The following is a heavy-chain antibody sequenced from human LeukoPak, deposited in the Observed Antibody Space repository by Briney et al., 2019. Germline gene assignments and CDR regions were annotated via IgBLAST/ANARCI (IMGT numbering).Heavy chain of an antibody. D-gene: IGHD3-10*01. CDR1: GFTFSSYA. CDR2: ISGSGSST. J-gene: IGHJ5*02. V-gene: IGHV3-23*01. Sequence: PGGSLRLSCAASGFTFSSYAMNWVRQAPGKGLEWVSAISGSGSSTYYADSVKGRFTISRDNSKSTLYLQMNSLRAEDTAVYYCARGPTDYYGSGSPWFDPWGQGTLVTVSS. CDR3: ARGPTDYYGSGSPWFDP.